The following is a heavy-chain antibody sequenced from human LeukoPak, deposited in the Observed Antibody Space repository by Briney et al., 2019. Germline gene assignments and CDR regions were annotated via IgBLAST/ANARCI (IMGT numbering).Heavy chain of an antibody. J-gene: IGHJ4*02. D-gene: IGHD3-10*01. CDR3: AVDRGWFGELSWYFDY. CDR1: GYTFTSYG. V-gene: IGHV1-18*01. Sequence: ASVKVSCKASGYTFTSYGISWVRQAPGQGLEWMGWISAYNGNTNHAQKLQGRVTMTTDTSTSTAYMELRSLRSDDTAVYYCAVDRGWFGELSWYFDYWGQGTLVTVSS. CDR2: ISAYNGNT.